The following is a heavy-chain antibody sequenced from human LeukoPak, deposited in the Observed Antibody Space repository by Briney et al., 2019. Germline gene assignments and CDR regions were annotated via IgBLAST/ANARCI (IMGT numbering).Heavy chain of an antibody. Sequence: GGSLRLSCAASGFNFRNYGMHWVRQAPGKGLEWVSYITGSSSPIYYADSVKGRFTVSRDNAKSSLYLQMNSLRDEDTAVYYCTRDPHALDYWGQGTLVTVSS. CDR1: GFNFRNYG. V-gene: IGHV3-48*02. CDR3: TRDPHALDY. CDR2: ITGSSSPI. J-gene: IGHJ4*02.